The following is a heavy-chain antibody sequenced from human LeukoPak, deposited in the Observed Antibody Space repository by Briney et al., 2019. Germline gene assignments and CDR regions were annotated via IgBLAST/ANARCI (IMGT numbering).Heavy chain of an antibody. Sequence: TRGSLRLSCAASGFIFNNYAMSWVRQAPGRGLEWVSAISGSGGSAYYAASVRGRFTISRDDSKNTLFLQMDSLRGEDTAVYYCAQGSYCTGTDCYNMDVWGQGTTVTVSS. V-gene: IGHV3-23*01. CDR1: GFIFNNYA. D-gene: IGHD2-2*02. J-gene: IGHJ6*02. CDR2: ISGSGGSA. CDR3: AQGSYCTGTDCYNMDV.